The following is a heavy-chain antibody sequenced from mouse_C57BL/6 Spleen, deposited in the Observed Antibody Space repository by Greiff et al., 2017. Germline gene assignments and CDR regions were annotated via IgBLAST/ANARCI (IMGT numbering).Heavy chain of an antibody. D-gene: IGHD2-3*01. V-gene: IGHV5-17*01. Sequence: DVKLVESGGGLVKPGGSLTLSCAASGFTFSDYGMHWVRQAPEKGLEWVAYISSGSSTIYYADTVKGRFTISRDTAKNTLFLQMTSLRSEDTAMYYCARALDGYPYDYWGQGTTLTVSS. CDR2: ISSGSSTI. J-gene: IGHJ2*01. CDR3: ARALDGYPYDY. CDR1: GFTFSDYG.